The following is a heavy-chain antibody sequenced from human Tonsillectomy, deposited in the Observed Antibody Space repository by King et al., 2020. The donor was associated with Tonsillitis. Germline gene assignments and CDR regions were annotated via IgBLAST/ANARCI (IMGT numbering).Heavy chain of an antibody. V-gene: IGHV3-30*18. Sequence: VQLVESGGGVVQPGRSLRLSWAASGFTFSSYGMHWVRQAPGKGLEWVAVISYDESNKYYADSVKGRFTISRDNSKNTLYLQMNSLRAEDTAVYYCAKDRGVIDYWGQGTLVTVSS. CDR3: AKDRGVIDY. J-gene: IGHJ4*02. CDR1: GFTFSSYG. CDR2: ISYDESNK. D-gene: IGHD1-26*01.